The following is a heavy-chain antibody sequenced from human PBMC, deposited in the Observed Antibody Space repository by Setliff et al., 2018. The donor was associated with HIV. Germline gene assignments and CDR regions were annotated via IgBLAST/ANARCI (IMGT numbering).Heavy chain of an antibody. Sequence: GASVKVSCKASGYTFSSYGINWVRQAPGQGLEWMGWISVYNGNTNYAQKLQGRVSMTTDTSTSTAYMELRSLRSDDTAVYYCARGVRATAYYYYYMDVWGKGTTVTVSS. CDR1: GYTFSSYG. CDR3: ARGVRATAYYYYYMDV. J-gene: IGHJ6*03. CDR2: ISVYNGNT. D-gene: IGHD2-21*02. V-gene: IGHV1-18*01.